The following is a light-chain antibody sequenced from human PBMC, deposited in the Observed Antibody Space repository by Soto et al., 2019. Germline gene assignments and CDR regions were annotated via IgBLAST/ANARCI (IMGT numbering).Light chain of an antibody. V-gene: IGKV4-1*01. J-gene: IGKJ5*01. Sequence: DIVMTQSPDSLAVSLGERATINCKSSQSVLYSSNDKNYLAWYQQKPGQPPKLLIYWASTRESGVPDRFSGSASGTDFTLTISSLQAEDVAVYYCQHYYTTPIPFGQGTRLDMK. CDR2: WAS. CDR1: QSVLYSSNDKNY. CDR3: QHYYTTPIP.